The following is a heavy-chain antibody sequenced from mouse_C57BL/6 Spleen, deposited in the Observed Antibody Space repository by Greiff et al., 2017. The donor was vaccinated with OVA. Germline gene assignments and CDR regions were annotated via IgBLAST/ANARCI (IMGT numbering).Heavy chain of an antibody. CDR1: GYTFTDYE. CDR3: TRGGYGSAWFAY. CDR2: IDPETGGT. J-gene: IGHJ3*01. V-gene: IGHV1-15*01. Sequence: QVQLQQSGAELVRPGASVTLSCKASGYTFTDYEMHWVKQTPVHGLEWIGAIDPETGGTAYNQKFKGKAILTADKSSSTAYMELRSLTSEDSAVYYCTRGGYGSAWFAYGGQGTLVTVSA. D-gene: IGHD2-10*02.